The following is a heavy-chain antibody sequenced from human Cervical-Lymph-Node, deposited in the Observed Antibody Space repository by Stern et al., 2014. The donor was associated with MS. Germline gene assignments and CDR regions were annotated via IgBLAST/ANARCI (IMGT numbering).Heavy chain of an antibody. V-gene: IGHV1-18*01. Sequence: VQLVESGAEVKKPGASVNVSCKASGYTFSSFAITWVRQAPGQGLEWMGTITVYNGNTNYAQRVQDRVTMNTDTSTNTAYREVRTRRSDDTPVYYCARGWGNTRHWGQGTLVTVSS. CDR2: ITVYNGNT. D-gene: IGHD3-16*01. CDR1: GYTFSSFA. CDR3: ARGWGNTRH. J-gene: IGHJ4*02.